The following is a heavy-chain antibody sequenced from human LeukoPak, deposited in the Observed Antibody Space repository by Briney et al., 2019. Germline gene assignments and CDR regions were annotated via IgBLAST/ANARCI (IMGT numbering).Heavy chain of an antibody. Sequence: GGSLRLSCAVSGITLSNYGMSWVRQAPGKGLEWVAGISDSGGSTNYADSVKGRFTISRDNPKNTLYLQMNSLRTEDTAVYFCAKRGVVIRVILVGFHKEAYYFDSWGQGALVTVSS. D-gene: IGHD3-22*01. CDR2: ISDSGGST. V-gene: IGHV3-23*01. CDR1: GITLSNYG. CDR3: AKRGVVIRVILVGFHKEAYYFDS. J-gene: IGHJ4*02.